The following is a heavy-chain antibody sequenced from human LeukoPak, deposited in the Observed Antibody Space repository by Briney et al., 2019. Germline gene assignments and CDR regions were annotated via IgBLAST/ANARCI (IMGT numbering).Heavy chain of an antibody. CDR3: ARDLQDGVPTGY. J-gene: IGHJ4*02. Sequence: GGSLRLSCAASGFTFSNYWMTWVRQAPGKGLEWVANIKKDGSEKYYVESLEGRFAISRDNVKNSLYLQMSSLRAEDTAVYYCARDLQDGVPTGYWGQGTLVIVS. CDR2: IKKDGSEK. CDR1: GFTFSNYW. D-gene: IGHD4-17*01. V-gene: IGHV3-7*01.